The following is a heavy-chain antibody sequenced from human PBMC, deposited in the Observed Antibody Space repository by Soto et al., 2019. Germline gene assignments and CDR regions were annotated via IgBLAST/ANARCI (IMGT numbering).Heavy chain of an antibody. J-gene: IGHJ4*02. CDR3: ARDRENNWNDGHDY. D-gene: IGHD1-1*01. CDR2: ISSSSSYI. V-gene: IGHV3-21*01. Sequence: PGGSLRLSCAASGFTFSSYSMNWVRQAPGKGLEWVSSISSSSSYIYYADSVKGRFTISRDNAKNSLYLQMNSLRAEDTAVYYCARDRENNWNDGHDYWGQGTLVTGSS. CDR1: GFTFSSYS.